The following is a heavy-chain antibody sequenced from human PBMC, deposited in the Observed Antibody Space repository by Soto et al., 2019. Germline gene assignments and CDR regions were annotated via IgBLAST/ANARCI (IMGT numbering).Heavy chain of an antibody. CDR1: GFTFSRHA. Sequence: QVQLVESGGGVVQPGRSLRLSCAASGFTFSRHAMHWVRQAPGKGLEWVAVISTDGRDKYHADSVKGRFTISRDNSKNTLYLQINSLRAEDTAVYYCAKDHDLAAPGYYFDYWGQGTLVTVSS. CDR2: ISTDGRDK. D-gene: IGHD6-13*01. V-gene: IGHV3-30*04. CDR3: AKDHDLAAPGYYFDY. J-gene: IGHJ4*02.